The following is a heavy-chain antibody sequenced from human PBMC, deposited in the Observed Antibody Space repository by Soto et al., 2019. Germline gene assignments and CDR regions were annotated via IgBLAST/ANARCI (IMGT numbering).Heavy chain of an antibody. CDR1: GFTFSSYA. V-gene: IGHV3-23*01. CDR3: AKDLHLVGATELFDY. J-gene: IGHJ4*02. Sequence: GGSLRLSCAASGFTFSSYAMSWVRQAPGKGLEWVSTISGSGGSTYYADSVKGRFTISRDNSKNTLYLQMNSLRAEDTAVYYCAKDLHLVGATELFDYWGQGTLVTVSS. D-gene: IGHD1-26*01. CDR2: ISGSGGST.